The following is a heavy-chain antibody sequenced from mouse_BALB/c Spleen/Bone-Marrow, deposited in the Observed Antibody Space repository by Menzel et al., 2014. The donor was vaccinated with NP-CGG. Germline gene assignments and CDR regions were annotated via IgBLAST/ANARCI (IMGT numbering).Heavy chain of an antibody. J-gene: IGHJ4*01. Sequence: EVQLQESGGGSVKPGGSLKLSCAASGFTFSSYVMSWVRRSPEKRLEWVAEVSSGGNYTYYPDTVTGRFTISRDNAKNTLYLEMSSLRSEDTAIYYCAREGLWDISYTMDYWGQGTSVTVSS. V-gene: IGHV5-9-4*01. D-gene: IGHD4-1*01. CDR1: GFTFSSYV. CDR3: AREGLWDISYTMDY. CDR2: VSSGGNYT.